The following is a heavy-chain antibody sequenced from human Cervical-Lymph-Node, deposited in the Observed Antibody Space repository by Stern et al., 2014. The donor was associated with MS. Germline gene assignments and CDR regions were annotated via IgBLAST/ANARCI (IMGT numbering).Heavy chain of an antibody. D-gene: IGHD3-16*02. CDR3: AKDISERHYYFDS. J-gene: IGHJ4*02. Sequence: EVPLVESGGGSVQPGRSLRLSCAASGFTFADCAMPWVRQAPGKGLEWVSGISLNGNNIGYADSVRGRFTISRDNAKNSLYLQMNGLRPEDTALYYCAKDISERHYYFDSWGEGTLVTVSS. CDR1: GFTFADCA. CDR2: ISLNGNNI. V-gene: IGHV3-9*01.